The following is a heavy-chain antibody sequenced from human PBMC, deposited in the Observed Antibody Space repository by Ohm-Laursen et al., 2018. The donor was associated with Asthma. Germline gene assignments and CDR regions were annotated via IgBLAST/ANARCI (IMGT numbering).Heavy chain of an antibody. CDR3: ARGGRWLQSGWYFDY. D-gene: IGHD5-24*01. J-gene: IGHJ4*02. CDR1: GGSISSYY. CDR2: IYYSGST. Sequence: TLSLTCAVSGGSISSYYWSWIRQPPGKGLEWIGYIYYSGSTNYNPSLKSRVTISVDTSKNQFSLKLSSVTAADTAVYYCARGGRWLQSGWYFDYWGQGTLVTVSS. V-gene: IGHV4-59*01.